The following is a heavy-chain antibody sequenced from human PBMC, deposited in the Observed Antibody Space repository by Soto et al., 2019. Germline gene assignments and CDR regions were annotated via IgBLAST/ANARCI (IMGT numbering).Heavy chain of an antibody. D-gene: IGHD4-17*01. CDR2: ISGSGGST. V-gene: IGHV3-23*01. CDR3: AKDLTTVTTRTGMDV. Sequence: PGVSLRLSCAASGFTFSSYAMSWVRQAPGKGLEWVSAISGSGGSTYYADSVKGRFTISRDNSKNTLYLQMNSLRAEDTAVYYCAKDLTTVTTRTGMDVWGQGTTVTVSS. J-gene: IGHJ6*02. CDR1: GFTFSSYA.